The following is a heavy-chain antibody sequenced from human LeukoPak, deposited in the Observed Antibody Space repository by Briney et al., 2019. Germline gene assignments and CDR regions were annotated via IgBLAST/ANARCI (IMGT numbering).Heavy chain of an antibody. CDR1: GFTFSSYA. J-gene: IGHJ6*02. CDR3: AKLIAAAGSLGDGMDV. CDR2: ISGSGGST. D-gene: IGHD6-13*01. V-gene: IGHV3-23*01. Sequence: GGSLRLSCAASGFTFSSYAMSWVRQAPVKGLEWVSAISGSGGSTYYADSVKGRFTISRDNSKNTLYLQMNSLRAEDTAVYYCAKLIAAAGSLGDGMDVWGQGTTVTVSS.